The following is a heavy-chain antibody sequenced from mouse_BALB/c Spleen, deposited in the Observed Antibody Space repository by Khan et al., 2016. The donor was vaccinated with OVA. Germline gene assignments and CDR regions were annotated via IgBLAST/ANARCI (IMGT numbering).Heavy chain of an antibody. CDR2: VDPFSAVT. CDR1: GYSFTSYY. V-gene: IGHV1-31*01. Sequence: VQLKQSGPELMKPGASVKISCKASGYSFTSYYIHWVMQSRGQSLEWIGYVDPFSAVTTYNQKFKGKATLTVDKSSSTAYIHLSNLTSEDSAVYYCTRHGYVAWFTYWGQGTLVPVSA. D-gene: IGHD2-2*01. J-gene: IGHJ3*01. CDR3: TRHGYVAWFTY.